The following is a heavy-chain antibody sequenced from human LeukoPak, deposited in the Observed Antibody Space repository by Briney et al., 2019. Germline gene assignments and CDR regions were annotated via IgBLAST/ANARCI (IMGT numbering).Heavy chain of an antibody. Sequence: PGGSLRLSCVASGFTFTNYAMNWVRHAPGKGLVWVSRIKNDGTITSYADSVKGRFTISRDNAKNTLYLQMNSLRAEDTAVYYCARDPFYGDADLDSWGQGTLVTVSS. CDR1: GFTFTNYA. CDR2: IKNDGTIT. D-gene: IGHD4-17*01. V-gene: IGHV3-74*01. CDR3: ARDPFYGDADLDS. J-gene: IGHJ4*02.